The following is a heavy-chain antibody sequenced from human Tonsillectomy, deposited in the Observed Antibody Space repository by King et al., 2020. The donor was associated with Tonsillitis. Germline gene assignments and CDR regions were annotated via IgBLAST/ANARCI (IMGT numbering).Heavy chain of an antibody. CDR2: ISSSSSYI. CDR3: ARIGGYCSSTRCYGETSRYYYGMDV. V-gene: IGHV3-21*01. J-gene: IGHJ6*02. D-gene: IGHD2-2*03. Sequence: ERQLVQSGGGLVKPGGSLRLSCAASGFTFSTYSMNWVRQAPGKGLEWVSSISSSSSYIYYADSLKGRFTISRDNAKNSLYLQMNSLRAEDTAVYYCARIGGYCSSTRCYGETSRYYYGMDVWGQGTTVTVSS. CDR1: GFTFSTYS.